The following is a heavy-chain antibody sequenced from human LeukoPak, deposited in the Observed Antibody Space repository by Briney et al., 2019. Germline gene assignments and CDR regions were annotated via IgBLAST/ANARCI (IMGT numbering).Heavy chain of an antibody. D-gene: IGHD6-19*01. CDR3: AKDVSTGWSFDY. Sequence: PGGSLRLSCAASGFTFNNYGMHWVRQAPGKGLEWVTFTSYHGNDQYYADSVQGRFIISRDNSKNTLYLQINSLTIEDKAVYYCAKDVSTGWSFDYWGQGALATVSS. V-gene: IGHV3-30*02. CDR1: GFTFNNYG. J-gene: IGHJ4*02. CDR2: TSYHGNDQ.